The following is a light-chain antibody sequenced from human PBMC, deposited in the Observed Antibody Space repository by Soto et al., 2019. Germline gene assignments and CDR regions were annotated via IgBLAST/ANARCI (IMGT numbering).Light chain of an antibody. Sequence: DIQMTQSPSSLSASVGDRVTITCRVSQSISSYLNWYQQKPAKAPKLLIYAASSLQSGVASMFSGRGSGANFTLTSRILQPEDFATYYCQHTYSTFTFGPGTKVDIK. CDR3: QHTYSTFT. J-gene: IGKJ3*01. CDR1: QSISSY. CDR2: AAS. V-gene: IGKV1-39*01.